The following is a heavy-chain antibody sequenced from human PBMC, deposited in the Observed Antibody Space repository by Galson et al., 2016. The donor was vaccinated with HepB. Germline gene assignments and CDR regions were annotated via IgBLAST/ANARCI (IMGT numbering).Heavy chain of an antibody. V-gene: IGHV4-31*03. CDR1: GGSLNIGGSY. J-gene: IGHJ4*02. CDR3: TRDHRELKYYSDGSGYYYGPGHFDS. Sequence: TLSLTCTVSGGSLNIGGSYWSWIRQHPGEGLEWIGYISNNGGTSYTPSLKNRLTISVDTSKNQFYLNLNSLTAADTAVYFCTRDHRELKYYSDGSGYYYGPGHFDSWGQGTLVSVSS. D-gene: IGHD3-22*01. CDR2: ISNNGGT.